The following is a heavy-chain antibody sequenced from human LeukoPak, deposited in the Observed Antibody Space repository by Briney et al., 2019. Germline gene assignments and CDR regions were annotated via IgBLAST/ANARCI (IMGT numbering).Heavy chain of an antibody. CDR2: IYPGDSDT. Sequence: GESLKISCKGSGYSFISYWIGWVRQMPGKGLEWMGIIYPGDSDTRYSPSFQGQVTISVDKSISTAYLQWSSLKASDTAMYYCARLGGGYKWPTFYYYMDVWGKGTTVTISS. CDR1: GYSFISYW. J-gene: IGHJ6*03. D-gene: IGHD1-26*01. V-gene: IGHV5-51*01. CDR3: ARLGGGYKWPTFYYYMDV.